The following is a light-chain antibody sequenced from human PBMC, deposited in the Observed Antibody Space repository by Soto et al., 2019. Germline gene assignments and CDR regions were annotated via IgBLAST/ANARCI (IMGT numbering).Light chain of an antibody. Sequence: DIQMTQSPSTLSASVGDRVTITCRASQTILSWLAWYQQKPGKAPKVLIFDASSLESGVPSRFSGSGSGTEFTLTSSSLLPDDFATYYCQQYNTYPWTFGQGTKVEI. CDR1: QTILSW. V-gene: IGKV1-5*01. CDR2: DAS. CDR3: QQYNTYPWT. J-gene: IGKJ1*01.